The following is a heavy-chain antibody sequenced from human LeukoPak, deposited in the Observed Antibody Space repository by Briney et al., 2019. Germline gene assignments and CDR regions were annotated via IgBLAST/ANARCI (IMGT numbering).Heavy chain of an antibody. J-gene: IGHJ6*03. CDR3: ARVPYGNYHYYYMDV. V-gene: IGHV3-53*01. Sequence: GGSLRLSCEASGLTVGTSYMSWVRQAPGKGLEWVSLIYTGSSTYYTNSVKGRFTISRDNSKNTVYLQMNSLRAEDTAVYYCARVPYGNYHYYYMDVWGKGATVSVSS. CDR2: IYTGSST. D-gene: IGHD3-10*01. CDR1: GLTVGTSY.